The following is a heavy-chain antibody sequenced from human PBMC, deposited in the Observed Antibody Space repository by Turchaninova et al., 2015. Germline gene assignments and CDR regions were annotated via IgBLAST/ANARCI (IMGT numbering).Heavy chain of an antibody. J-gene: IGHJ3*02. V-gene: IGHV3-15*06. D-gene: IGHD3-3*01. CDR1: EFNFSNAW. Sequence: EVQLVESGGGLVKPGGYMRLSCEASEFNFSNAWMNWVRQVPGEGREGVARIRSKPDSGTKNNAEPVKGRLTTSRDALKDTLYLPMNRLKIEETAVYFCYTTFFEGVKAFDIWGQGTMVTVSS. CDR2: IRSKPDSGTK. CDR3: YTTFFEGVKAFDI.